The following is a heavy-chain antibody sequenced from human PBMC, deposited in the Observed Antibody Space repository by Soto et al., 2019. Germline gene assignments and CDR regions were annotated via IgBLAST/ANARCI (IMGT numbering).Heavy chain of an antibody. CDR1: GGSFSGYY. D-gene: IGHD3-10*02. J-gene: IGHJ5*01. CDR2: INHSGST. CDR3: ASMIGDPVLSFDS. V-gene: IGHV4-34*01. Sequence: PSETLSLTCAVYGGSFSGYYWTWIRQPPGTGLEWIGEINHSGSTNYNPSLKSRVTISIDTSKNQFSLKLTSVTAADTAVYYCASMIGDPVLSFDSWGQGTLVTVSS.